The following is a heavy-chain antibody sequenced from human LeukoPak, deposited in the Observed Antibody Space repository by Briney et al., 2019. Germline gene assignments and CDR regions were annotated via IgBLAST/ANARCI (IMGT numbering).Heavy chain of an antibody. V-gene: IGHV3-53*01. CDR2: IYSGGST. Sequence: PGGSLRLSCAASGFTVSSNYMSWVRQAPGKGREWVSVIYSGGSTYYADSVKGRFTISRDNSKNTLYLQMNSLRAEDTAVYYCARVLLDYGDSPFDYWGQGTLVTVSS. J-gene: IGHJ4*02. CDR3: ARVLLDYGDSPFDY. CDR1: GFTVSSNY. D-gene: IGHD4-17*01.